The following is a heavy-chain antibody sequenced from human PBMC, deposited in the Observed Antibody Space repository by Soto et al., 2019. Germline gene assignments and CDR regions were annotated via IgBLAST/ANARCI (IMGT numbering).Heavy chain of an antibody. Sequence: PSETMSLTCTVSGGSISTDHYHWTWIRQAPGKGLEWIGYIYYSGSTNYNPSLKSRVTISVDTSKNQFSLKLSSVTAADTAVYYCAREMQSGYDYEVFDYWGQGTLVTVSS. CDR3: AREMQSGYDYEVFDY. D-gene: IGHD5-12*01. J-gene: IGHJ4*02. CDR2: IYYSGST. V-gene: IGHV4-61*01. CDR1: GGSISTDHYH.